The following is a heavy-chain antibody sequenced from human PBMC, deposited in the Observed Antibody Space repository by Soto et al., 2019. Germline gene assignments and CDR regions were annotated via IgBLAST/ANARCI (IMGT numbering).Heavy chain of an antibody. CDR2: IYYSGST. CDR1: GGSISSSSYY. J-gene: IGHJ5*02. V-gene: IGHV4-39*01. Sequence: SETLSLTCTVSGGSISSSSYYWGWIRQPPGKGLEWIGSIYYSGSTYYNPSLKSRVTISVDTSKNQFSLKLSSVTAADTAVYYCARHRMVRADPQNNNWFDPWGQGTLVTVSS. D-gene: IGHD3-10*01. CDR3: ARHRMVRADPQNNNWFDP.